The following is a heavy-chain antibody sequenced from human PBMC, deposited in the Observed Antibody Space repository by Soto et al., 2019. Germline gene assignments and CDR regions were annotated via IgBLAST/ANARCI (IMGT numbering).Heavy chain of an antibody. CDR2: ISYDGSLK. V-gene: IGHV3-30*18. D-gene: IGHD3-16*02. CDR3: AKDHEITFGGIIVLFDY. J-gene: IGHJ4*02. Sequence: QVQLVESGGGVVQPGRSLRLSCAASGFTFNTYGMHWVRQAPGKGLEWVELISYDGSLKYYADSVVGRFTLSRDNSKNTLYLEMNSVRHEDTAVYYCAKDHEITFGGIIVLFDYWGQGTLVAVSS. CDR1: GFTFNTYG.